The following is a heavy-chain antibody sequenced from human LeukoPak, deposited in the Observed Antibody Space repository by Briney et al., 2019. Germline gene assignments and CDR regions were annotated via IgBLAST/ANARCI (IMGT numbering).Heavy chain of an antibody. CDR1: GFSFSDYG. V-gene: IGHV3-30*12. J-gene: IGHJ4*02. D-gene: IGHD6-13*01. CDR2: MQYDGSVI. Sequence: GGSLRLSCAASGFSFSDYGTHWVRQAPGKGLEWVTFMQYDGSVIFYADSVKGRFTISRDNAKNSLYLQMNSLRAEDSAVYYCARPPNIAAAGQDWGQGTLVTVSS. CDR3: ARPPNIAAAGQD.